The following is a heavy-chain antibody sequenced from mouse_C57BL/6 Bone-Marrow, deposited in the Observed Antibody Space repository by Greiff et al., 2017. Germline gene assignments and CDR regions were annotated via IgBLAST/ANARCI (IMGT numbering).Heavy chain of an antibody. J-gene: IGHJ1*03. CDR3: ARCGYYGSSSYFDV. V-gene: IGHV1-19*01. CDR1: GYTFTDYY. D-gene: IGHD1-1*01. CDR2: INPYNGGT. Sequence: EVQGVESGPVLVKPGASVKMSCKASGYTFTDYYMNWVKQSHGKSLEWIGVINPYNGGTSYNQKFKGKATLTVDKSSSTAYMELNSLTSEDSAVYYCARCGYYGSSSYFDVWGTGTTVTVSS.